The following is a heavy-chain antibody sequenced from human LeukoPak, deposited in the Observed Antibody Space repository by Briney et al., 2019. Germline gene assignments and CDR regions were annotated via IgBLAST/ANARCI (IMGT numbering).Heavy chain of an antibody. J-gene: IGHJ3*02. CDR2: IYYSGST. Sequence: SETLSLTCTVSGGSISSYYWSWIRQPPGKGLEWIGYIYYSGSTNYNPSLKSRVTISVDTSKNQFSLKLSSVTAADTAVYCCARVPRAPHYYDSSGHAFDIWGQGTMVTVSS. D-gene: IGHD3-22*01. CDR3: ARVPRAPHYYDSSGHAFDI. CDR1: GGSISSYY. V-gene: IGHV4-59*01.